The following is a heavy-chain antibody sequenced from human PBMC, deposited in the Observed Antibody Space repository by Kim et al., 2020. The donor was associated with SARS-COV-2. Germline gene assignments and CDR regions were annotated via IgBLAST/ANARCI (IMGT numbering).Heavy chain of an antibody. CDR1: GYTFTSYG. J-gene: IGHJ5*02. Sequence: ASVKVSCKASGYTFTSYGISWVRQAPGQGLEWMGWISAYNGNTNYAQKLQGRVTMTTDTSTSTAYMELRSLRSDDTAVYYCARDGGSSWYGWPRDNNWFDPWGQGTLVTVSS. CDR2: ISAYNGNT. V-gene: IGHV1-18*01. CDR3: ARDGGSSWYGWPRDNNWFDP. D-gene: IGHD6-13*01.